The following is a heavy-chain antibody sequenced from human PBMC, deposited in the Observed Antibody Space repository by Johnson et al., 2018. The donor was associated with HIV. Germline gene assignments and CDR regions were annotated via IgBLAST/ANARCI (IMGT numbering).Heavy chain of an antibody. V-gene: IGHV3-30*03. Sequence: QVQLVESGGGVVQPGRSLRLSCAASGFTFSSYVMHWVRQAPGKGLEWVAVISYDGSNKYYADSVKGRFTISRDNSKNTLYLQMNSLRAEDTAVYYCARGVDGAFDIWGQGTMVTVSS. D-gene: IGHD3-10*01. CDR1: GFTFSSYV. J-gene: IGHJ3*02. CDR3: ARGVDGAFDI. CDR2: ISYDGSNK.